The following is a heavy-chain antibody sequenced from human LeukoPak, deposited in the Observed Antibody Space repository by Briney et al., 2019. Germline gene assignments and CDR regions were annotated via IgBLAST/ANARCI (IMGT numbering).Heavy chain of an antibody. V-gene: IGHV3-23*01. J-gene: IGHJ3*02. CDR3: AKDLVYDSSGYYTPGAFDI. Sequence: GGSLRLSCAASGFTFSTYAMSWVRQAPGKGLEWVSAISGSGGSTYYADSVKGRFTISRDNSKNTLYLQMNSLRAEDTAVYYCAKDLVYDSSGYYTPGAFDIWGQGTMVTVSS. CDR1: GFTFSTYA. D-gene: IGHD3-22*01. CDR2: ISGSGGST.